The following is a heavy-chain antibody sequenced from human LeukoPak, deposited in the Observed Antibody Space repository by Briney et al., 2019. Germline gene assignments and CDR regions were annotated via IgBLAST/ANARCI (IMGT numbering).Heavy chain of an antibody. CDR1: GYTLTELS. Sequence: ASVKVSCKVSGYTLTELSMHWVRQAPGKGLEWMGGFDPEDGETIYAQKFQGRVTMTEDTSTDTAYMELSSLRSEDTAVYYCARGGYRPRLPNLDYYYYMDVWGKGTTVTVSS. V-gene: IGHV1-24*01. J-gene: IGHJ6*03. CDR2: FDPEDGET. D-gene: IGHD5-18*01. CDR3: ARGGYRPRLPNLDYYYYMDV.